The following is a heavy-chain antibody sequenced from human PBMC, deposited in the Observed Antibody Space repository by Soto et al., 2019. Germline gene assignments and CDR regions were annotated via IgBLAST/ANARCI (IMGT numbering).Heavy chain of an antibody. CDR1: GFTFSSYG. CDR2: ISSNGDTA. D-gene: IGHD3-16*02. V-gene: IGHV3-23*01. Sequence: EVQLLESGGGLVQPGGSLTLSCATSGFTFSSYGMVWVRQAAEKGLEWVASISSNGDTANYADSVKGRFTISRGNSENTLYLQMNGLRADDTALYFCAKSRVFIGAIVTLLDSWGQGTQVTVSS. CDR3: AKSRVFIGAIVTLLDS. J-gene: IGHJ4*02.